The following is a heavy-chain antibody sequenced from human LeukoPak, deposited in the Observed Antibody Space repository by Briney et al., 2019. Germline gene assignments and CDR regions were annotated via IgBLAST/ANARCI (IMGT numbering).Heavy chain of an antibody. Sequence: GGSLRLSCAASGFTFSSYSMNWVRQAPGKGLEWVSSISSSSSYIYYADTVKGRFTISRDNAKNSLYLQMNSLRAEDTAVYYCARDSLRFLEWYRQPVFYYYGMDVWGQGTTVTVSS. CDR1: GFTFSSYS. D-gene: IGHD3-3*01. CDR2: ISSSSSYI. J-gene: IGHJ6*02. V-gene: IGHV3-21*01. CDR3: ARDSLRFLEWYRQPVFYYYGMDV.